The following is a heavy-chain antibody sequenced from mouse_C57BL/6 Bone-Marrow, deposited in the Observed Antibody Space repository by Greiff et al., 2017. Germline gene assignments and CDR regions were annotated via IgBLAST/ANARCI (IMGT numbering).Heavy chain of an antibody. J-gene: IGHJ4*01. CDR3: AREGGDYYAMDY. CDR2: ISDGGSYT. CDR1: GFTFSSYA. Sequence: EVKLVESGGGLVKPGGSLKLSCAASGFTFSSYAMSWVRQTPEKRLEWVATISDGGSYTYYPDNVKGRFTISRDNAKNNLYLQMSHLKSEDTAMYYCAREGGDYYAMDYWGQGTSVTVSS. V-gene: IGHV5-4*01.